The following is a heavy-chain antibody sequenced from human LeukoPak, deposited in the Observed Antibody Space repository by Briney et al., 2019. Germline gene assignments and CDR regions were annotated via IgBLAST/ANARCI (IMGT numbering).Heavy chain of an antibody. D-gene: IGHD6-13*01. J-gene: IGHJ4*02. V-gene: IGHV3-21*04. CDR3: ARETAAGQLDY. Sequence: GGSLRLSCAASGFTFSSYSMNWVRQAPGKGLEWVSSISSSSSYIYYAGSVKGRFTISRDNSKNTLYLQMNSLRAEDTAVYYCARETAAGQLDYWGQGTLVTVSS. CDR1: GFTFSSYS. CDR2: ISSSSSYI.